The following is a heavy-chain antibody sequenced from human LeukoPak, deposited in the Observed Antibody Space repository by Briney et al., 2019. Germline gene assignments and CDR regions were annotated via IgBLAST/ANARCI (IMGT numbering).Heavy chain of an antibody. D-gene: IGHD3-10*01. J-gene: IGHJ5*02. CDR1: GGSFSGYY. Sequence: SETLSLTCAVYGGSFSGYYWSWIRQPPGKGLAWIGEINHSGSTNYNPSLKSRVTISVDTSKNQFSLKLSSVTAADTAVYYCARGPTSYYYGSGSYGNWFDPWGQGTLVTVSS. CDR3: ARGPTSYYYGSGSYGNWFDP. CDR2: INHSGST. V-gene: IGHV4-34*01.